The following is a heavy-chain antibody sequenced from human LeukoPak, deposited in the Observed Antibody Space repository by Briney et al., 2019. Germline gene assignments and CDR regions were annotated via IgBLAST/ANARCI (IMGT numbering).Heavy chain of an antibody. CDR1: GFTFRSYD. V-gene: IGHV3-21*01. CDR3: ARATYSNYVFAFDI. J-gene: IGHJ3*02. D-gene: IGHD4-11*01. CDR2: ISRSSSYI. Sequence: GGSLRLSCAASGFTFRSYDMHWVRQAPGKGLEWVSSISRSSSYIYYADSMKGRFTISRDNAKNSLYLQMNSLRAEDTAVYYCARATYSNYVFAFDIWGQGTMVTVSS.